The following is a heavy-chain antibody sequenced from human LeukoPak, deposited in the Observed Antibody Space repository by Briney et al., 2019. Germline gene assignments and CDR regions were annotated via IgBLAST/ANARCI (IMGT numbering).Heavy chain of an antibody. CDR2: IYPDDSDT. J-gene: IGHJ4*02. CDR3: ARHRLGLEVLFDS. Sequence: GESLKISCQASGYISTTYWIGWVRQMPGQGLEWMGIIYPDDSDTRYSPSFQGQVTISVDKSINTAYLHWNSLKASDTAMYYCARHRLGLEVLFDSWGQGTLVTVSS. V-gene: IGHV5-51*01. D-gene: IGHD7-27*01. CDR1: GYISTTYW.